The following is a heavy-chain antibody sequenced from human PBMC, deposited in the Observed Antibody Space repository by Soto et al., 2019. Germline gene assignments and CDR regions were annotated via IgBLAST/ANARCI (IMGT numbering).Heavy chain of an antibody. CDR2: ISSYGADT. J-gene: IGHJ4*02. CDR1: GFTFNSYA. CDR3: VKEGYMRSDWYGQFDY. V-gene: IGHV3-64D*06. Sequence: PGGSLRLSCSASGFTFNSYAMHWVRQAPGKGLEFVSAISSYGADTYYADSVKGRFAISRDNSKNTLYLQMSSLRAEYMALYYCVKEGYMRSDWYGQFDYWGQGALVTVSS. D-gene: IGHD6-19*01.